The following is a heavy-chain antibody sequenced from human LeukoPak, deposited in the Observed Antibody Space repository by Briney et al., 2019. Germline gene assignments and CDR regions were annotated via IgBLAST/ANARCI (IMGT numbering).Heavy chain of an antibody. J-gene: IGHJ4*02. V-gene: IGHV4-30-4*01. CDR2: IYYSGST. CDR1: GDSISSGGYY. D-gene: IGHD2-2*02. Sequence: KASQTLSLTCTVSGDSISSGGYYWSWIRQPPGKGLEWIGYIYYSGSTYYNPSLKSRVTISVDTSKNQFSLKLSSVTAADTAVYYCARESVICSSTSCYIAWGQGTLVTVSS. CDR3: ARESVICSSTSCYIA.